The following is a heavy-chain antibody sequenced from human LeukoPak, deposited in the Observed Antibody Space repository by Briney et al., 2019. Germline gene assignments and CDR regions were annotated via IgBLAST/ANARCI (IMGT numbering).Heavy chain of an antibody. CDR1: GFNFIRNS. Sequence: GGSLRLSCAASGFNFIRNSMNWVRQAPGKGLEWVSYINNNNSTIYYADSVKGRFTISRDNAKNSLYLQMNSLRAEDTAVYYCARGGTTYCTVDSCHPNWFDPWGQGTLVTVSS. D-gene: IGHD2-15*01. CDR3: ARGGTTYCTVDSCHPNWFDP. V-gene: IGHV3-48*01. CDR2: INNNNSTI. J-gene: IGHJ5*02.